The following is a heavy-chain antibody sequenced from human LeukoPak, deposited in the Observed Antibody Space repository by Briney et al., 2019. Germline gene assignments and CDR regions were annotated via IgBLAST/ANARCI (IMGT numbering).Heavy chain of an antibody. V-gene: IGHV1-2*02. Sequence: ASVKVSCKASGYTFTGYFMHWVRQAPGQGLEWMGWINPYSGGTDYSQKFQGRVTMTTDTSTSTAYMELRSLRSDDAAVYYCARDYQTLTTPGYRGQGTLVTASS. D-gene: IGHD4-17*01. CDR2: INPYSGGT. CDR1: GYTFTGYF. CDR3: ARDYQTLTTPGY. J-gene: IGHJ1*01.